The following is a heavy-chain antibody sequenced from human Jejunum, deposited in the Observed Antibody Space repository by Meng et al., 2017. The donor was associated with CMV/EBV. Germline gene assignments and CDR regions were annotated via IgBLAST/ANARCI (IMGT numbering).Heavy chain of an antibody. Sequence: QVQVTGLVLVLLKAAESLSCAVSLGVGSSVAFCWRWIRQQPGEGLEWLRYVDHRGNTNSNPSLESRFRMSVDTSKNQFCLNVSSMTGADSAVYYCARWRVSERFFDSWGQGTLVTVSS. V-gene: IGHV4-61*08. CDR2: VDHRGNT. D-gene: IGHD5/OR15-5a*01. CDR1: LGVGSSVAFC. CDR3: ARWRVSERFFDS. J-gene: IGHJ5*01.